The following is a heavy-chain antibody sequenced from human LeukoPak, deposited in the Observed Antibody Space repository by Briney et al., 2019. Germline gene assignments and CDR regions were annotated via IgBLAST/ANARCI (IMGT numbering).Heavy chain of an antibody. Sequence: GGSLRLSCAASGFTFSSYGMHWVRQAPSKGLEWVAGISYDGSNKYYADSVKGRFTISRDNSKNTLYLQMNSLRAEDTAVYYCAKDDGIAAAGVSVWGQGTLVTVSS. J-gene: IGHJ4*02. V-gene: IGHV3-30*18. D-gene: IGHD6-13*01. CDR3: AKDDGIAAAGVSV. CDR1: GFTFSSYG. CDR2: ISYDGSNK.